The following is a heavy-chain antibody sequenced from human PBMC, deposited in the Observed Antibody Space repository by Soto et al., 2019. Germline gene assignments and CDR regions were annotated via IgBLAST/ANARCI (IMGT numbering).Heavy chain of an antibody. D-gene: IGHD3-16*01. CDR1: GFTFRSYV. CDR2: TSYDGSDK. J-gene: IGHJ1*01. V-gene: IGHV3-30*19. CDR3: ARWGTTGGLDV. Sequence: QVQLVESGGGVVQPGTSLRVSCVGSGFTFRSYVIHWVRQAPGKGLEWVALTSYDGSDKYYGDSVRGRFTISRDNSRNTVDLQMHRLRLEDTAVYYCARWGTTGGLDVWGQGTLVSVSS.